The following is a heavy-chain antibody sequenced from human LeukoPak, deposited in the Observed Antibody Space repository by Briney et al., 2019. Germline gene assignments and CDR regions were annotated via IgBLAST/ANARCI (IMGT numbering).Heavy chain of an antibody. J-gene: IGHJ3*02. V-gene: IGHV4-59*01. Sequence: SETLSLTCTVSGGSISSYYWSWIRQPPGKGPEWIGYIYYSGSTNYNPSLKSRVTISVDTSKNQFSLKLSSVTAADTAVYYCARLMDYYDSSGYYSRTYDAFDIWGQGTMVTVSS. D-gene: IGHD3-22*01. CDR2: IYYSGST. CDR3: ARLMDYYDSSGYYSRTYDAFDI. CDR1: GGSISSYY.